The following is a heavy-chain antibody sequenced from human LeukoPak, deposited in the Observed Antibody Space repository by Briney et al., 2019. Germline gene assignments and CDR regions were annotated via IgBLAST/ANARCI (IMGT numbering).Heavy chain of an antibody. CDR2: ITSSSGSM. Sequence: GGSLRLSCAASGFTFSNYAMNWVRQAPGKGLECVSSITSSSGSMYYADSVKGRFTISRDNAKNSLYLQMYSLRAEDTAVYYCARQYSSGSGGWGQGTLVTVSS. CDR3: ARQYSSGSGG. D-gene: IGHD6-19*01. CDR1: GFTFSNYA. V-gene: IGHV3-21*01. J-gene: IGHJ4*02.